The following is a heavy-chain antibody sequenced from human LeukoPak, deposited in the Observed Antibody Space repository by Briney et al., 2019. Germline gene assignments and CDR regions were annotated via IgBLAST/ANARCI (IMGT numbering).Heavy chain of an antibody. CDR3: ATHVDATRGYYFED. CDR1: GGSFSGYY. V-gene: IGHV4-34*01. Sequence: PSETLSLTCAVYGGSFSGYYWSWIRQPPGKGLEWIGEINHSGSTSYNPSLKSRVTISVDTSKNQFSLKLSSVTAADTAIYYCATHVDATRGYYFEDWGQGTLVTVSS. CDR2: INHSGST. D-gene: IGHD5-18*01. J-gene: IGHJ4*02.